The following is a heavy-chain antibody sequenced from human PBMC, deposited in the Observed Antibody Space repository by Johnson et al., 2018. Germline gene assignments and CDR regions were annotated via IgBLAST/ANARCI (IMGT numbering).Heavy chain of an antibody. CDR2: IYTSGTT. D-gene: IGHD3-10*01. J-gene: IGHJ6*03. CDR1: GGSINSDNYY. Sequence: QVELQESGPGLVKPSQTLSLTCTVSGGSINSDNYYWSWIRQPAGKGLEWIGRIYTSGTTSYGASLKNRVTVSIDASKNQFSLRLRAVTAAATAVYYRAGVERDYGTGKSRPYYYYMDVWGKGTTVTVSS. V-gene: IGHV4-61*02. CDR3: AGVERDYGTGKSRPYYYYMDV.